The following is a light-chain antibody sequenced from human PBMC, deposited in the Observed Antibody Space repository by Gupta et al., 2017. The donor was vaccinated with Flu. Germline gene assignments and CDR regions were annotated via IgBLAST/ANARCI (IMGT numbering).Light chain of an antibody. Sequence: DIVLTQSPGTLSLSPGERATLSCRASENIRIGGLAWYQQKPGQAPRLLMYGISNRATGIPDRFSGSGSGTDFTLTINRLEPEDFAVYYCQQYATSPYTFGRGTNLEI. CDR2: GIS. CDR3: QQYATSPYT. V-gene: IGKV3-20*01. CDR1: ENIRIGG. J-gene: IGKJ2*01.